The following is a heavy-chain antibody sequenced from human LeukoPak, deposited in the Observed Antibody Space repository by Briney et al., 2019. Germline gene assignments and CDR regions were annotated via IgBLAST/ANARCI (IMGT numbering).Heavy chain of an antibody. CDR2: INSDGSSL. CDR3: TRDLRMDYYYVDYYYYGMDV. CDR1: GFTLNTYW. D-gene: IGHD3-10*02. V-gene: IGHV3-74*03. J-gene: IGHJ6*02. Sequence: GGSLRLSCAASGFTLNTYWMYWVRHAPGKGLVWVSRINSDGSSLTYADSVKGRFTVARDNAKNTLYLQMNSLRAEDTAVYYCTRDLRMDYYYVDYYYYGMDVWGQGTTVTVSS.